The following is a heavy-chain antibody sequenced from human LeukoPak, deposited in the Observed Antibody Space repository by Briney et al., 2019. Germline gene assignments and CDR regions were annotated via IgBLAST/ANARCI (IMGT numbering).Heavy chain of an antibody. CDR2: ISGSGGST. CDR3: AKDAVVVPAATPGDYFDY. J-gene: IGHJ4*02. CDR1: GFTFSNYA. V-gene: IGHV3-23*01. D-gene: IGHD2-2*01. Sequence: GGSLRLSCAASGFTFSNYAMSWVRQAPGKGLEWVSAISGSGGSTYYADSVKGRFTISRDNSKNTLYLQMNSLRAEDTAVYCCAKDAVVVPAATPGDYFDYWGRGTLVTVSS.